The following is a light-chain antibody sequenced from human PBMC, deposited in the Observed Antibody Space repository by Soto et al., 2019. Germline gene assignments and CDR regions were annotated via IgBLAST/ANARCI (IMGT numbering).Light chain of an antibody. J-gene: IGKJ3*01. CDR2: GAS. V-gene: IGKV3-15*01. CDR3: QQYNSWPT. Sequence: EIVMTQSPATLSVSPGERATLSCRASQSIANTLAWYQQKPGQAPRLLIYGASIRATGIPARFSGSGSGTEFTLTISSLQPEDFAVYYCQQYNSWPTFGPGTKVDVK. CDR1: QSIANT.